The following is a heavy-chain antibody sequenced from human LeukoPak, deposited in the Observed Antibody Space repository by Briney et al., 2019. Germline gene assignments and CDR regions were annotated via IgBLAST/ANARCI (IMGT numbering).Heavy chain of an antibody. V-gene: IGHV1-46*01. CDR1: GYTFTSYY. CDR3: ARDRIESAVAGMALYNWFDP. D-gene: IGHD6-19*01. J-gene: IGHJ5*02. CDR2: INPRGGST. Sequence: SSVKVSCKASGYTFTSYYMHWVRQAPGQGLEWMGIINPRGGSTSYAQKFQGRLTMTRDTSTSTVYMELSSLRSEDTAVYYCARDRIESAVAGMALYNWFDPWGEGTLVTVSS.